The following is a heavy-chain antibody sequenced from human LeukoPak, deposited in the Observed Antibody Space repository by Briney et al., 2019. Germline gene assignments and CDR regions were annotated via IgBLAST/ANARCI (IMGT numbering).Heavy chain of an antibody. CDR1: GFTFSSYG. CDR2: ISYDGSNK. J-gene: IGHJ4*02. D-gene: IGHD1-26*01. Sequence: GSLRLSCAASGFTFSSYGMHWVRQAPGKGLEWVAVISYDGSNKYYADSVKGRFTISRDNSKNTLYLQMNSLRAEDTAVYYCAKDVAYSGSYYFDYWGQGTLVTVSS. V-gene: IGHV3-30*18. CDR3: AKDVAYSGSYYFDY.